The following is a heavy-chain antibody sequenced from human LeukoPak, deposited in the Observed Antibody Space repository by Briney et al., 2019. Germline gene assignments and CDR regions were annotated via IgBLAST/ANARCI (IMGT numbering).Heavy chain of an antibody. Sequence: SETLSLTCTVSGGSISSGGYYWSWIRQHPGKGLEWIGYIYYSGSTYYNPSLKSRVTISVDTSKSQFSLKLSSVTAADTAVYYCARDRRYSYGHYYYYYGMDVWDQGTTVTVSS. D-gene: IGHD5-18*01. CDR2: IYYSGST. J-gene: IGHJ6*02. CDR3: ARDRRYSYGHYYYYYGMDV. CDR1: GGSISSGGYY. V-gene: IGHV4-31*03.